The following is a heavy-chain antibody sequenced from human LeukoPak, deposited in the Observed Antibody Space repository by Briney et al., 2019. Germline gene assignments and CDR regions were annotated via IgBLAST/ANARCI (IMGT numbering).Heavy chain of an antibody. V-gene: IGHV3-53*01. CDR2: IYSGGST. Sequence: SGGSLRLSCAASGFTVSSNYMSWVRQAPGKGLEWVSVIYSGGSTYYADSVKGRFTISRDNSKSALYLQMGSLRPEDTAMYYCVRDFSNYVAFFDSWGQGVLVTVSS. CDR1: GFTVSSNY. CDR3: VRDFSNYVAFFDS. D-gene: IGHD4-11*01. J-gene: IGHJ4*02.